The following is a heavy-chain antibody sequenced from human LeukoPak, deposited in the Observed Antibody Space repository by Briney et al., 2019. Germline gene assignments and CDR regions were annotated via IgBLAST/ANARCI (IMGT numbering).Heavy chain of an antibody. CDR3: GKYLQPSGFPYALDT. J-gene: IGHJ3*02. D-gene: IGHD5-12*01. V-gene: IGHV3-23*01. CDR2: ISGSSHIT. Sequence: PGGSLRLSCSASGITFSSYAMGWVRQGPVRGLEWVASISGSSHITTYADSLKGRFTISRDNSKNTLYLQIDSLRDDDTALYYCGKYLQPSGFPYALDTWGQGTMVTVSS. CDR1: GITFSSYA.